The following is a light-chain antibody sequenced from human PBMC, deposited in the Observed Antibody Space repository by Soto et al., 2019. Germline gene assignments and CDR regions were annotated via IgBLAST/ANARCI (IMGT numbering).Light chain of an antibody. Sequence: QSALTQPPSASGSPGQSVTISCTGTSSDVGGYNYVSWYQQHPGKAPKLMIYEVSKRPSGVPDRFSGSQSGNTASLTVSGLQAEDEADYYCSSYAGSNNLLFGGGTKRTVL. CDR3: SSYAGSNNLL. CDR2: EVS. CDR1: SSDVGGYNY. J-gene: IGLJ2*01. V-gene: IGLV2-8*01.